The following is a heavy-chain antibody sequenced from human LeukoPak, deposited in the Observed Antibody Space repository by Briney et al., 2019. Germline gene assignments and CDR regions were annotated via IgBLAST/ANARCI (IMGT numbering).Heavy chain of an antibody. V-gene: IGHV4-39*01. CDR1: GGSISNSNYS. CDR2: ISYSGSA. J-gene: IGHJ4*02. CDR3: ARHQYSSGCSDY. D-gene: IGHD6-19*01. Sequence: SETLSLTCTVSGGSISNSNYSWGWIRQSPKKGLEWIGSISYSGSAYSNPSLKSRVTMSVDTSKNHFSLNLTSVTAADTAVYFCARHQYSSGCSDYWGQGTLVTVSS.